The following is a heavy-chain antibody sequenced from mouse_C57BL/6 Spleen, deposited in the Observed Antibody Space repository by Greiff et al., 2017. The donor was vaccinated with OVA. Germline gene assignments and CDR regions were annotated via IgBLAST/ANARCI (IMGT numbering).Heavy chain of an antibody. CDR3: AIYGSSSYYFDY. J-gene: IGHJ2*01. V-gene: IGHV1-50*01. CDR1: GYTFTSYW. CDR2: IDPSDSYT. Sequence: VKLQQPGAELVKPGASVKLSCKASGYTFTSYWMQWVKQRPGQGLEWIGEIDPSDSYTNYNQKFKGKATLTVDTSSSTAYMQLSSLTSEDSAVYYCAIYGSSSYYFDYWGQGTTLTVSS. D-gene: IGHD1-1*01.